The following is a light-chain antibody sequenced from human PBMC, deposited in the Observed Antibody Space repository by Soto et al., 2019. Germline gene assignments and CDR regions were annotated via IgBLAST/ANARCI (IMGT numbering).Light chain of an antibody. V-gene: IGKV1-5*01. Sequence: DIQMTQSPSTLSASVGDRVTITCRASQSISSWLAWYQQKPGQAPKLLIYDASSWESGVPSRFSGSGSGTEFTLTISSLQPDDFATYYCQQYNSYSPTFGQGTKVEIK. J-gene: IGKJ1*01. CDR2: DAS. CDR3: QQYNSYSPT. CDR1: QSISSW.